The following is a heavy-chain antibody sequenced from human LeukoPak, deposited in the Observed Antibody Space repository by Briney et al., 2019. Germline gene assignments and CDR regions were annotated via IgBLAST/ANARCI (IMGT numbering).Heavy chain of an antibody. V-gene: IGHV1-2*02. CDR2: INPNSGGT. CDR3: ARSGVGSSWYYRAPDY. D-gene: IGHD6-13*01. J-gene: IGHJ4*02. Sequence: ASVKVSCKASGYTFTGYYMHWVRQAPGQGLEWMGWINPNSGGTNYAQKFQGRVTMTRDTSISTAYMELSRLRSDDTAVYYCARSGVGSSWYYRAPDYWGQGTLVTVSS. CDR1: GYTFTGYY.